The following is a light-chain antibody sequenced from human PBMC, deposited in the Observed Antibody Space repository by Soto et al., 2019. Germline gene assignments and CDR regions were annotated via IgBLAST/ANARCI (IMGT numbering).Light chain of an antibody. Sequence: DIQMTQSPSTLSASVGDRVTITCRASQSLNNWLAWYQQRPGNAPKLLIYKVSNLESGVPSRFSGSGSGTEFTLTISSLQPDDFATYYCQQYNSYSWTFGQGTKVEIK. CDR2: KVS. CDR3: QQYNSYSWT. V-gene: IGKV1-5*03. CDR1: QSLNNW. J-gene: IGKJ1*01.